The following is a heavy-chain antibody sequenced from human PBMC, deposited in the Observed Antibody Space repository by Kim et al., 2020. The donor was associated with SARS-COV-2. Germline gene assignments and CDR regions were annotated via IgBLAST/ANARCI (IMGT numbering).Heavy chain of an antibody. J-gene: IGHJ6*01. CDR1: GFTFSDYY. CDR2: ISSSSSYI. D-gene: IGHD2-15*01. CDR3: ARSLVVVAATTRRTYSMEM. V-gene: IGHV3-11*06. Sequence: GGSLRLSCAASGFTFSDYYMSWIRQAPGKGLEWVSYISSSSSYINYADSVKGRFTISRDNAKNSLYLQMNSLRAEDTAVYYCARSLVVVAATTRRTYSMEMWGDEATGTVSS.